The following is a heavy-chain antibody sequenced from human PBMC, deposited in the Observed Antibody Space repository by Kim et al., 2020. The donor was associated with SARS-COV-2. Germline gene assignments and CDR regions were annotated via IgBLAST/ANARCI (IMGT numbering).Heavy chain of an antibody. V-gene: IGHV3-23*01. CDR2: ISGSGGST. J-gene: IGHJ1*01. D-gene: IGHD3-3*01. CDR1: GFTFSSYA. Sequence: GGSLRLSCAASGFTFSSYAMSWVRQAPGKGLEWVSAISGSGGSTYYADSVKGRFTISRDNSKNTLYLQMNSLRAEDTAVYYCAKNRIDFWSGLTHYGTSTEYFQHWGQGTLVTVSS. CDR3: AKNRIDFWSGLTHYGTSTEYFQH.